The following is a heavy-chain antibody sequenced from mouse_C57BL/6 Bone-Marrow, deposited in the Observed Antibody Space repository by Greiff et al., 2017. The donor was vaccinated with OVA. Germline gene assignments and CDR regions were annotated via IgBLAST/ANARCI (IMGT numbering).Heavy chain of an antibody. CDR1: GFTFSDYY. CDR2: INYDGSST. CDR3: ARRRRDYYAMDD. V-gene: IGHV5-16*01. J-gene: IGHJ4*01. Sequence: EVKVVESEGGLVQPGSSMKLSCTASGFTFSDYYMAWVRQVPEKGLEWVANINYDGSSTYYLDSLKSRFIISRDNAKNILYLQMSSLKSEDTATYYCARRRRDYYAMDDWGQGTSVTVSS.